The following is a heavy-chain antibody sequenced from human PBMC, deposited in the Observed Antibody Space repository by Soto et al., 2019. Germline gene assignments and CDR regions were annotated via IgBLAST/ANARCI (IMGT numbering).Heavy chain of an antibody. Sequence: EVQLVESGGGLVQPGGSLRLSCAASGFTFSSYSMNWVRQAPGKGLEWVSYISSSSSTIYYADSVKGRFTISRDNAKNSLYLQMNSLRDEDTVVYYCARAIQLPTYYYYGMDVWGQGTTVTVSS. J-gene: IGHJ6*02. CDR3: ARAIQLPTYYYYGMDV. CDR1: GFTFSSYS. V-gene: IGHV3-48*02. D-gene: IGHD2-21*01. CDR2: ISSSSSTI.